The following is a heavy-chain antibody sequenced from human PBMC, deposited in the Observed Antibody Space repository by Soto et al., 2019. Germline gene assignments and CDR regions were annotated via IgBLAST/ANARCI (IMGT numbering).Heavy chain of an antibody. CDR1: GDSISRYY. J-gene: IGHJ6*02. Sequence: QVQLQESGPGLVKPSETLSLTCTVYGDSISRYYWSWIRLSPGKGLEWIGYIYYSGETNYNTSVKSRVTISVDRTKSQFSLKLSSVTAADTAVYYCARDQGGEFLKGSGMDVWGQGTTVTVSS. CDR2: IYYSGET. D-gene: IGHD3-10*01. CDR3: ARDQGGEFLKGSGMDV. V-gene: IGHV4-59*01.